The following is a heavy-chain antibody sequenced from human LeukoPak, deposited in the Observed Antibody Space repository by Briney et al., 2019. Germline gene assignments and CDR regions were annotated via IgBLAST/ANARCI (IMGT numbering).Heavy chain of an antibody. Sequence: ASVKVSCKVSGYTLTELSMHWVRQAPGKGLEWMGGFDPEDGETIYAQKFQGRVTMTEDTSTDTAYMELSSLRSEDTAVYYCATGIGTAAGYYSDYWGQGTLVTVSS. CDR3: ATGIGTAAGYYSDY. CDR1: GYTLTELS. V-gene: IGHV1-24*01. CDR2: FDPEDGET. J-gene: IGHJ4*02. D-gene: IGHD6-13*01.